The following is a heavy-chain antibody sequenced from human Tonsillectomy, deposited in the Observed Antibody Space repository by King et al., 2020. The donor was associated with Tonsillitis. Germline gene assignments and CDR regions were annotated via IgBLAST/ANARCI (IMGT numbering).Heavy chain of an antibody. V-gene: IGHV3-23*04. Sequence: VQLVESGGGLVQPGGSLRLSWAASGFTFSAYAMSWVRQAPGKGLEWVPAISGGAGGTFYADSVKGRFTISRDNSKNTLYVQMNSLRGEDTAVYYCAKGHDFWSGCYASGYWGQGTLVTVSS. D-gene: IGHD3-3*01. CDR3: AKGHDFWSGCYASGY. CDR1: GFTFSAYA. CDR2: ISGGAGGT. J-gene: IGHJ4*02.